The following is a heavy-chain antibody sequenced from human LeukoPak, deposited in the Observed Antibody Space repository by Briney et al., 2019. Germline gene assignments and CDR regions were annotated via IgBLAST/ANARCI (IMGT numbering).Heavy chain of an antibody. CDR2: IYHSGST. V-gene: IGHV4-38-2*02. D-gene: IGHD2-15*01. Sequence: PETLSLTCTVSGYSISSGYYWGWIRQPPGKGLEWIGSIYHSGSTYYNPSLKSRVTISVDTSKNQFSLKLSSVTAADTAVYYCARNGWELPNWFDPWGQGTLVTVSS. J-gene: IGHJ5*02. CDR3: ARNGWELPNWFDP. CDR1: GYSISSGYY.